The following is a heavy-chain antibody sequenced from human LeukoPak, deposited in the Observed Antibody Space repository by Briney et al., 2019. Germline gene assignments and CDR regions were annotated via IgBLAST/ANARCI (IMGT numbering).Heavy chain of an antibody. CDR3: ARLYCSRTSCYSSP. D-gene: IGHD2-2*02. Sequence: SETLSLTCTVSGGSINTVSYYWGWIRQPPGKGLEWIGTVYYSGGSYYDPSLKSRVTISVDTSKNQFSLKLNSVTAADAAVYYCARLYCSRTSCYSSPWGQGTLVTVSA. V-gene: IGHV4-39*01. CDR1: GGSINTVSYY. J-gene: IGHJ5*02. CDR2: VYYSGGS.